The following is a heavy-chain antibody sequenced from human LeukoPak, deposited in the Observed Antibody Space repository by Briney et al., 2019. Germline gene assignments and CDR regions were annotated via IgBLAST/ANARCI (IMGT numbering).Heavy chain of an antibody. D-gene: IGHD4-17*01. Sequence: SVKVSCKASGGTFSSYTLSWVRQAPGQGLEWMGRIIPILGIANYAQKFQGRVTITADKSTSTAYMELSSLRSEDTAVYYCARARNPYGDFDYWGQGTLVTVSS. CDR1: GGTFSSYT. J-gene: IGHJ4*02. CDR3: ARARNPYGDFDY. CDR2: IIPILGIA. V-gene: IGHV1-69*02.